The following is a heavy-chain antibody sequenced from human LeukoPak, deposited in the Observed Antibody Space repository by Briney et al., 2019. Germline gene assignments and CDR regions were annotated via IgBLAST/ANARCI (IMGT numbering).Heavy chain of an antibody. CDR2: IYTSGST. Sequence: PSETLSLTCTVSGGSISSYYWSWIRQPAGKGLEWIGRIYTSGSTNYNPSLKSRVTISVETSKNQFSLKLSSVTAADTAVYYCARTQKQLDWFDPWGQGILVTVSS. J-gene: IGHJ5*02. V-gene: IGHV4-4*07. CDR3: ARTQKQLDWFDP. D-gene: IGHD1-1*01. CDR1: GGSISSYY.